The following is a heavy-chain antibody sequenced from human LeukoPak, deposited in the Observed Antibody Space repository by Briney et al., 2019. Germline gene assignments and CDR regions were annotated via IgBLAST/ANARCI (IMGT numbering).Heavy chain of an antibody. V-gene: IGHV1-2*02. CDR2: INPNSGDT. J-gene: IGHJ4*02. CDR1: GYSFTGYY. CDR3: ARALSGGPLVDY. Sequence: ASVKVSCKASGYSFTGYYIHWVRQAPGQGLEWMAWINPNSGDTNFAQKFQGRVTMTRDTSISTAYMELSSLRSEDTAVYYCARALSGGPLVDYWGQGTLVTVSS. D-gene: IGHD1-26*01.